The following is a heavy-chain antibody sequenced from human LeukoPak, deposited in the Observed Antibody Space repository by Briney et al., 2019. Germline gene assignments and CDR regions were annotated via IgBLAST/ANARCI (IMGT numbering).Heavy chain of an antibody. V-gene: IGHV2-5*02. J-gene: IGHJ4*02. D-gene: IGHD3-10*01. CDR3: AHHYGLGSYFDY. Sequence: SGPTLVKPTQTLTLTCTFSGFSLSTSAVGVGWIRQPPGKALEWLALIYWDDDKRYSPSLKSRLTITEDTSKDQVVLIMTNMDPVDTATYYCAHHYGLGSYFDYWGQGTLVTVSS. CDR1: GFSLSTSAVG. CDR2: IYWDDDK.